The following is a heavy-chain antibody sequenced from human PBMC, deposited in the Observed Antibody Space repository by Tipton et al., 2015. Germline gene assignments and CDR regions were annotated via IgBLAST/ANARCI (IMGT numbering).Heavy chain of an antibody. CDR2: VWYDGSHQ. D-gene: IGHD6-19*01. CDR1: GLIFKSYA. Sequence: SLRLSCAASGLIFKSYAMHWVRQAPGKGLEWVALVWYDGSHQYYADSVKGRFTISRDNSRNTLYLQMNSLRAEDTAVYYCAKDKYSSGPPRYYYYGMDVWGQGTTVTVSS. J-gene: IGHJ6*02. V-gene: IGHV3-33*06. CDR3: AKDKYSSGPPRYYYYGMDV.